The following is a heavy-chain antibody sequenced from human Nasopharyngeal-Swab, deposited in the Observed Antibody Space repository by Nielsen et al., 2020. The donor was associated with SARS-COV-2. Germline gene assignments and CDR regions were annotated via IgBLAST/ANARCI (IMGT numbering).Heavy chain of an antibody. CDR2: INPSGST. J-gene: IGHJ4*02. V-gene: IGHV4-34*01. CDR1: DGSFSGDS. Sequence: SETLSLTSGVSDGSFSGDSWNWIRHPPGKWLEWIGNINPSGSTNYNPSLQSRVTISVDRSKNQFSLNLNSVTAADTAVYFCARGGPPIGARPRFDYWGQGILVTVSS. D-gene: IGHD6-6*01. CDR3: ARGGPPIGARPRFDY.